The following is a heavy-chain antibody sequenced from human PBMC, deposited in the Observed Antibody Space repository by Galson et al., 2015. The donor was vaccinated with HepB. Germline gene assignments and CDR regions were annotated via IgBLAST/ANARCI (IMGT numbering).Heavy chain of an antibody. J-gene: IGHJ3*01. D-gene: IGHD1-1*01. CDR1: GYSFDDYW. CDR3: ARHLAGTRANYDGLDL. CDR2: IDPSDSYP. Sequence: QSGAEVKKSGESLRVSCRGSGYSFDDYWISWVRQKPGKGLEWMGRIDPSDSYPDFNPSFQGHVTMSADKSITTDYIQWSSLNASDTAIYYCARHLAGTRANYDGLDLWGQGTLVTVSS. V-gene: IGHV5-10-1*01.